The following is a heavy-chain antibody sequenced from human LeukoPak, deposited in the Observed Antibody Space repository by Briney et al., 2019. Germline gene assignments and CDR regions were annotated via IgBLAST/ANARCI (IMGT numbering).Heavy chain of an antibody. CDR3: ARDAVDTANAV. Sequence: GGSLRLSCAASGFTFTTYWMHWVRQAPGKGLVWVSHINSDGSITSYADSVKGRFTISRDNAKNTLYLQMNSLRAVDTAVYYCARDAVDTANAVWGQGTMVTVSS. J-gene: IGHJ6*02. D-gene: IGHD5-18*01. CDR2: INSDGSIT. V-gene: IGHV3-74*01. CDR1: GFTFTTYW.